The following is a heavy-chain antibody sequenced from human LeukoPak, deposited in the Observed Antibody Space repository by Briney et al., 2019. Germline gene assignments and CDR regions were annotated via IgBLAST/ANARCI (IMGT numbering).Heavy chain of an antibody. CDR3: ARALRVTWFDP. Sequence: SETLSLTCTVSGGSISSYYWSWIRQPPGKGLEWIGYIYYSGSTNYNPSLKSQVTISVDTSKNQFSLKLSSVTAADTAVYYCARALRVTWFDPWGQGTLVTVSS. CDR1: GGSISSYY. CDR2: IYYSGST. J-gene: IGHJ5*02. D-gene: IGHD2-21*02. V-gene: IGHV4-59*08.